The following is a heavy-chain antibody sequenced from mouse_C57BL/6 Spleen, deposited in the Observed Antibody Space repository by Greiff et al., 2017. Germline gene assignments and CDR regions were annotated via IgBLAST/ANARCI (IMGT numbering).Heavy chain of an antibody. D-gene: IGHD1-1*01. CDR2: INSDGGST. J-gene: IGHJ4*01. Sequence: EVQLVESGAGLVQPGESLKLSCESTDYDFPSHDMSWVRQTPEKRLELVGAINSDGGSTNYPDTMERRFIISRDITKKTLYLQMSSLRSEDTALYYCARHQNYSGSSCGAMGYWGQGTSVTVSS. CDR3: ARHQNYSGSSCGAMGY. CDR1: DYDFPSHD. V-gene: IGHV5-2*01.